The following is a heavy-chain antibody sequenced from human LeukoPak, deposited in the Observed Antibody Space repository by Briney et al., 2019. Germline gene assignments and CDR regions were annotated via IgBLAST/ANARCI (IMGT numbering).Heavy chain of an antibody. CDR2: IYNSGST. V-gene: IGHV4-30-2*01. CDR1: GGSISSGGYY. J-gene: IGHJ4*02. Sequence: SETLSLTCTVSGGSISSGGYYWSWIRQPPGKGLEWIGYIYNSGSTYYNASLKSRVTISVDRSKNQFSLKLSSVTAADTAVYYCARVARFDYSSGWYDYWGQGTLVTVSS. CDR3: ARVARFDYSSGWYDY. D-gene: IGHD6-19*01.